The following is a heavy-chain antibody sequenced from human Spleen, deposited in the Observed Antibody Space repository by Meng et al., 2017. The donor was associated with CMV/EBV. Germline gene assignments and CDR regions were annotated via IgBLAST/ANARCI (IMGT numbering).Heavy chain of an antibody. J-gene: IGHJ6*02. CDR1: GYDFNTYT. V-gene: IGHV1-18*01. CDR3: ARTGSMIRGVLARRPLDFDHYGMDV. Sequence: ASVKVSCKASGYDFNTYTISWVRQAPGQGPEWMGWITPYSGQAKYSQRFQGRVTLTTDTSTTTAHLEPRRLKFDDTAVYYCARTGSMIRGVLARRPLDFDHYGMDVWGQGTSVTVSS. CDR2: ITPYSGQA. D-gene: IGHD3-10*01.